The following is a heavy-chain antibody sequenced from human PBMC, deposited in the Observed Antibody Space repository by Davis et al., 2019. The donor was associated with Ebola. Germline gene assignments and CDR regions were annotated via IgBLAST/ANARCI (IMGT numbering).Heavy chain of an antibody. CDR2: INHSGST. CDR1: GGSFSGYY. D-gene: IGHD3-22*01. V-gene: IGHV4-34*01. CDR3: ASRWEYYDSSGPVSFGMDV. J-gene: IGHJ6*02. Sequence: MPSETLSLTCAVYGGSFSGYYWSWIRQPPGKGLEWIGEINHSGSTNYNPSLKSRVTISVDTSKNQFSLKLSSVTAADTAVYYCASRWEYYDSSGPVSFGMDVWGQGTTVTVSS.